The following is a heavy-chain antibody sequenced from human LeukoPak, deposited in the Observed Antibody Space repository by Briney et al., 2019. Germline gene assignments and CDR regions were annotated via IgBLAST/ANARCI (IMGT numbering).Heavy chain of an antibody. CDR3: AREGGSGSYGAFDI. Sequence: GGSLRLSCAASGFTFSSYSMNWVRQAPGKGLEWVSYISSSSSYIYYADSVKGRFTISRDNAKNSLYLQMNSLRAEDTAVYYCAREGGSGSYGAFDIWGQGTMVTVSS. D-gene: IGHD1-26*01. V-gene: IGHV3-21*01. CDR1: GFTFSSYS. CDR2: ISSSSSYI. J-gene: IGHJ3*02.